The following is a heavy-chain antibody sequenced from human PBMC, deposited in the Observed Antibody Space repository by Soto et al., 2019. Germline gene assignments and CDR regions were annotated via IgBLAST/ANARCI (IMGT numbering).Heavy chain of an antibody. CDR2: VNGDGSEK. J-gene: IGHJ4*02. CDR3: SKWGGDGSAY. Sequence: EVQLVESGGGLVQPGGSLRLSCAASGFTFSNYYMSWVRQAQGKGLEWVANVNGDGSEKFYVDSVKGRFPVSRDNAKNSLYLQMTSLSAEDTAVYYCSKWGGDGSAYWGQGTLVTVS. V-gene: IGHV3-7*01. CDR1: GFTFSNYY. D-gene: IGHD3-16*01.